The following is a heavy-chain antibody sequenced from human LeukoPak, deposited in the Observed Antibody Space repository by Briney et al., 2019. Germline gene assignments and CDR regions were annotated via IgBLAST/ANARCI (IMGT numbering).Heavy chain of an antibody. J-gene: IGHJ6*03. V-gene: IGHV3-48*04. Sequence: PGGSLRLSCAASGFTFSSYSMNWVRQAPGKGLEWVSYISSSSSTIYYADSVKGRFTISRDNAKNSLYLQMNSLRAEDTAVYYCARRWDFYGSGTFFQDYYMDVWGKGTTVTVSS. D-gene: IGHD3-10*01. CDR3: ARRWDFYGSGTFFQDYYMDV. CDR1: GFTFSSYS. CDR2: ISSSSSTI.